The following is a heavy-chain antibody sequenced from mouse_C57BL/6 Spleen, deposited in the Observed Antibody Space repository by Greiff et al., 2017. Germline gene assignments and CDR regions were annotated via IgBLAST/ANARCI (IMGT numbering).Heavy chain of an antibody. D-gene: IGHD1-1*01. V-gene: IGHV1-81*01. CDR1: GYTFTSYG. CDR3: ASPYYYGSSYGWYFDV. J-gene: IGHJ1*03. CDR2: IYPRRGNT. Sequence: QVQLQQSGAELARPGASVKLSCKASGYTFTSYGISWVKQRTGQGLEWIGEIYPRRGNTYYNEKFKGKATLTADKSSSTAYMEIRSLTSEDSAVYFCASPYYYGSSYGWYFDVWGTGTTVTVSS.